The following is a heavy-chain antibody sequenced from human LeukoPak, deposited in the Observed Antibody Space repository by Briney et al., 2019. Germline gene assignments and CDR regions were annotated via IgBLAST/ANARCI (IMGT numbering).Heavy chain of an antibody. D-gene: IGHD1-26*01. CDR1: GFTFSNAW. CDR3: TTTLGSYETNFDY. J-gene: IGHJ4*02. Sequence: GGSLRLSCAASGFTFSNAWMSWVRQAPGKGLEWVGRIKSKTDGGTTDYAAPVKGRFTISRDDSKNTLYLQMNSLKTEDTAVYYCTTTLGSYETNFDYWGQGTLVTVSS. CDR2: IKSKTDGGTT. V-gene: IGHV3-15*01.